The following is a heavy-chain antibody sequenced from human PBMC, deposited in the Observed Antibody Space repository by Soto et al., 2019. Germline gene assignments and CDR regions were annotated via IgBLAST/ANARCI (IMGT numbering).Heavy chain of an antibody. J-gene: IGHJ4*02. Sequence: GALRLSCAASGFTVSSNYMSWVRQAPGKGLEWVSVIYSGGSTYYADSVKGRFTISRDNSKNTLYLQMNSLRAEDTAVYYCAKYSSGWYYPFDYWGQGTLVTVSS. CDR2: IYSGGST. D-gene: IGHD6-19*01. CDR3: AKYSSGWYYPFDY. V-gene: IGHV3-66*01. CDR1: GFTVSSNY.